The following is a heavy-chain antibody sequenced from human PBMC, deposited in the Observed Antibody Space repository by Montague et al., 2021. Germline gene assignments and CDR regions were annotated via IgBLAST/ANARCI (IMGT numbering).Heavy chain of an antibody. CDR2: ISTDGSST. CDR3: TFYKFRETPRGFDY. V-gene: IGHV3-74*01. CDR1: GFTFSSYW. Sequence: SLRLSCAASGFTFSSYWMHWVRQAPGKGLVWVSRISTDGSSTTYADSVKGRFTTSRDNAKNMLYLQMNNLRAEDTAVYYCTFYKFRETPRGFDYWGQGTLVTVSA. J-gene: IGHJ4*02. D-gene: IGHD3-10*01.